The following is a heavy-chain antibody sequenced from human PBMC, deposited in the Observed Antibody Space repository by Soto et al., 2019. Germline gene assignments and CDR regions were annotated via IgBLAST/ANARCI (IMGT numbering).Heavy chain of an antibody. Sequence: EVQLVESGGGLVQPGGSLRLSCAASGFTFRTYWMHWVHQTPGKGLMWVSRIDDTGTIITYADSVRGRFTISRDNAKNTLYLKMHSRRAEDTAIYYCARDQTVNGPTTFDYCGQGTLVTVSS. CDR3: ARDQTVNGPTTFDY. CDR1: GFTFRTYW. J-gene: IGHJ4*02. D-gene: IGHD2-8*01. V-gene: IGHV3-74*01. CDR2: IDDTGTII.